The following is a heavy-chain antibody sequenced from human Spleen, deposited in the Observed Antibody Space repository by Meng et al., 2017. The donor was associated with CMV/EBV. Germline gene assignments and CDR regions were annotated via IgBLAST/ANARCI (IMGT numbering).Heavy chain of an antibody. CDR3: ARDRGYSHGYAFDY. CDR1: GFIFSNYN. J-gene: IGHJ4*02. V-gene: IGHV3-21*01. Sequence: GESLKISCAASGFIFSNYNMNWVRQAPGKGLEWVSYISTSSSYIYYADSVKGRFTVSRDNAKNSLYLQMDSLRAEDTAIYYCARDRGYSHGYAFDYWGQGTLVTVSS. D-gene: IGHD5-18*01. CDR2: ISTSSSYI.